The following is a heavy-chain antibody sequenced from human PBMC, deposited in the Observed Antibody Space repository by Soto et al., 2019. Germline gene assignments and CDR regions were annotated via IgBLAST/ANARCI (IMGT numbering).Heavy chain of an antibody. CDR3: TRGPPADSH. V-gene: IGHV3-53*01. CDR2: IYSGGNT. Sequence: PGGSLRLSCAASGFTVSNNYMSWVRQAPGKGLEWVSLIYSGGNTLYADSVRGRFTISRDGSKNTLYLQMNSLRAEDTAVYYCTRGPPADSHWGQGTLVTVSS. J-gene: IGHJ4*02. CDR1: GFTVSNNY. D-gene: IGHD2-2*01.